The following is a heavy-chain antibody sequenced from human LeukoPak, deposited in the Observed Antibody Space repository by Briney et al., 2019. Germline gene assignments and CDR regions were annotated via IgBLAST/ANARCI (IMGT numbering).Heavy chain of an antibody. V-gene: IGHV3-30-3*01. CDR3: ASPSLP. CDR2: ISYDGSNK. J-gene: IGHJ6*02. Sequence: GGSLRLSCAASGFTFSSYAMHWVRQAPGKGLEWVAVISYDGSNKYYAGSVKGRFTISRDNSKNTLYLQMNSLRAEDTAVYYCASPSLPWGQGTTVTVSS. CDR1: GFTFSSYA.